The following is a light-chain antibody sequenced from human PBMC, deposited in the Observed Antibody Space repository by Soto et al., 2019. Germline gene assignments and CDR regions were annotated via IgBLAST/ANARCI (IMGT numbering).Light chain of an antibody. CDR3: SSFTSSTSLYV. J-gene: IGLJ1*01. V-gene: IGLV2-14*01. Sequence: QSALTQPASVSGSPGQSITISCTGTSGDGGGFNYVSWYQQYSGKAPKLMIYEVSSRPSGVSDRFSASKSGNTASLTISGLEAEDEADYYCSSFTSSTSLYVFGTGTKLTVL. CDR1: SGDGGGFNY. CDR2: EVS.